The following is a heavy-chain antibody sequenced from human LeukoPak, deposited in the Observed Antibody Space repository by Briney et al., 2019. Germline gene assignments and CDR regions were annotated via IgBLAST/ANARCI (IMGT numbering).Heavy chain of an antibody. CDR2: IGTSSRTI. CDR1: EFTFSSYS. D-gene: IGHD2-15*01. V-gene: IGHV3-48*01. Sequence: GGSLRLSCAASEFTFSSYSMNWVRQAPGKGLEWVSYIGTSSRTIYYADSVKGRFTISRDNAKNSLYLQINSLRAEDTAVYYCARLYCRGGSCYSGDAFDIWGQGTMVTVSS. J-gene: IGHJ3*02. CDR3: ARLYCRGGSCYSGDAFDI.